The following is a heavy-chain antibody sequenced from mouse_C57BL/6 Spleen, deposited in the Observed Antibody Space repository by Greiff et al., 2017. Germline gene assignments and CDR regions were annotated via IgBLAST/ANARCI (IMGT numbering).Heavy chain of an antibody. CDR1: GFTFSSYA. CDR3: ARLVAY. J-gene: IGHJ3*01. V-gene: IGHV5-9*01. Sequence: DVQLVESGEGLVKPGGSLKLSCAASGFTFSSYAMSWVRQTPEKRLEWVATISGGGGNTYYPDSVKGRFTISRDNAKNTLYLQMSSLRSEDTALYYCARLVAYWGQGTLVTVSA. CDR2: ISGGGGNT.